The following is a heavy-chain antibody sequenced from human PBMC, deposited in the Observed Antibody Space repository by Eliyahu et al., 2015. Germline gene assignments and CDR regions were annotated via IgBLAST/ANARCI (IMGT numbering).Heavy chain of an antibody. D-gene: IGHD3-3*01. V-gene: IGHV3-48*01. CDR3: ARENDFWSGFGTNYYYYMDV. Sequence: EVQLVESGGGLVQPGGSLRLSCAASGFTFSTYRMXWVRQAPGKGLEWVSYISSGSNTIYYEDSVKGRFTISRDNAKNSLYLQMNSLRAEDTAVYYCARENDFWSGFGTNYYYYMDVWGKGTTVTVSS. CDR1: GFTFSTYR. J-gene: IGHJ6*03. CDR2: ISSGSNTI.